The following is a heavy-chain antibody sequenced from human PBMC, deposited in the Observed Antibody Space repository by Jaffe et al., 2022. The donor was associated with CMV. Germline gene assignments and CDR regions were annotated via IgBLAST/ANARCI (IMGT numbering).Heavy chain of an antibody. Sequence: QVQLQESGPGLVKPSETLSLTCTVSGGSVSSYFWSWIRQPAGKGLEWIGRIYTSGSTNYNPSLKSRVTMSVDTSKNQFSLKLSSVTAADTAVYYCARVGMGSFDSSGLTPFDAFDIWGQGTMVTVSS. CDR2: IYTSGST. CDR3: ARVGMGSFDSSGLTPFDAFDI. J-gene: IGHJ3*02. D-gene: IGHD3-22*01. V-gene: IGHV4-4*07. CDR1: GGSVSSYF.